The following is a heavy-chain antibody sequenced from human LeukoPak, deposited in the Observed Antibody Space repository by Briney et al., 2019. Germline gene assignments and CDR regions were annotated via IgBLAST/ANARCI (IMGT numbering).Heavy chain of an antibody. CDR1: GFTFSSYA. J-gene: IGHJ6*03. Sequence: GGSLRLSCAASGFTFSSYAMSWVRQAPGKGLEWVSAMSGSGYYTYYVESVKGRFTISRDNSKNTLYLHMNSLRADDTAVYYCAKMEGQRLYDYCMDVWGRGTTVTVSS. V-gene: IGHV3-23*01. CDR2: MSGSGYYT. D-gene: IGHD3-3*01. CDR3: AKMEGQRLYDYCMDV.